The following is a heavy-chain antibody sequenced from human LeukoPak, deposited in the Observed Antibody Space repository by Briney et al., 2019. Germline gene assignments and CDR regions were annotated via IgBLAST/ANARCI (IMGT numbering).Heavy chain of an antibody. V-gene: IGHV4-61*02. CDR2: IYTSGST. Sequence: SETLSLTCTVSGGSLSSGSYYWGWIRQPAGKGLEWIGRIYTSGSTNYDSSLKSRVTISVDTSKNQFSLKLSSVTAADTAVYYCAREPVYGSGSYPIDYWGQGTLVTVSS. CDR3: AREPVYGSGSYPIDY. D-gene: IGHD3-10*01. CDR1: GGSLSSGSYY. J-gene: IGHJ4*02.